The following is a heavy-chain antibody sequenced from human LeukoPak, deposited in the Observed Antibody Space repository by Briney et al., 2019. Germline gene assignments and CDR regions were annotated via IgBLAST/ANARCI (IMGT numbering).Heavy chain of an antibody. D-gene: IGHD2/OR15-2a*01. V-gene: IGHV3-23*01. Sequence: GGSLTLSCTASGFTFSNYAMSWVRQAPGKGLEWVSTISANGGYTYYADSVEGRFTISRDTTKNTLHLQMSSLGAEATAVYYSAKSPVGSTFGQNPYYFFKYWGQGTLVTVSS. CDR2: ISANGGYT. J-gene: IGHJ4*02. CDR3: AKSPVGSTFGQNPYYFFKY. CDR1: GFTFSNYA.